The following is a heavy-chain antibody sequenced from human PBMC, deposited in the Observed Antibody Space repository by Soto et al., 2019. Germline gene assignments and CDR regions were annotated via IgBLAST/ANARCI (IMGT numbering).Heavy chain of an antibody. CDR2: VIPVLGIA. V-gene: IGHV1-69*02. Sequence: QVQLVQSGAEVKKPASSVKVSCKVSGGTFGSYTFNWVRLAPGQGLEWMGRVIPVLGIANYAQRFQGRVTITADKSTNTAYMELGSLRSEDTALHSCARGDCTAITCDDLARDAWFDPWSQGTLVTVSS. J-gene: IGHJ5*02. D-gene: IGHD2-21*02. CDR1: GGTFGSYT. CDR3: ARGDCTAITCDDLARDAWFDP.